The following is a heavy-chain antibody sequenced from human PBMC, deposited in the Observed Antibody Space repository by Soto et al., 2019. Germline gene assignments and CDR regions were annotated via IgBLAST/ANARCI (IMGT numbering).Heavy chain of an antibody. CDR1: GVSVSSVSFY. CDR2: IYNTETF. D-gene: IGHD6-19*01. CDR3: ARVPLRYSSSHNFDS. J-gene: IGHJ4*02. Sequence: SETLSLTCSVSGVSVSSVSFYWSWIRQHPGKGLEWIGFIYNTETFNYNPSLKSRVTLSVDASKHQFSLKLSSVTAADTAVYYCARVPLRYSSSHNFDSWGKGALVTVSS. V-gene: IGHV4-61*01.